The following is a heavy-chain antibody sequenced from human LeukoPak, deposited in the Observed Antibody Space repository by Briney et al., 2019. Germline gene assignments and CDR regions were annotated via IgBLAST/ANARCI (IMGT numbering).Heavy chain of an antibody. J-gene: IGHJ5*02. Sequence: PSETLSLTCAVYGGSFSGYYWSWIRQPPGKGLEWIGEINHSGSTNYNPSLKSRVTISVDTSKNQFSLKLSSVTAADTAVYYCARQGGVPAAILLAMREKNGNWFDPWGQGTLVTVSS. V-gene: IGHV4-34*01. CDR2: INHSGST. CDR1: GGSFSGYY. D-gene: IGHD2-2*02. CDR3: ARQGGVPAAILLAMREKNGNWFDP.